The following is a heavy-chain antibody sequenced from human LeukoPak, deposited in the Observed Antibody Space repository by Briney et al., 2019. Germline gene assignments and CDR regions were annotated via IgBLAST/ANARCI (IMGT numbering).Heavy chain of an antibody. CDR1: GFTFTNYY. V-gene: IGHV1-46*01. J-gene: IGHJ4*02. D-gene: IGHD5-18*01. Sequence: ASVKVSCKASGFTFTNYYFHWARQAPGQGLEWMGIINPSGGSTSSAQKFQGRVTMTRDTSTSTVYMKLSSLRSEDTAVYYCAREIGPIQLHLWGSAFDYWGQGTLVTVSS. CDR3: AREIGPIQLHLWGSAFDY. CDR2: INPSGGST.